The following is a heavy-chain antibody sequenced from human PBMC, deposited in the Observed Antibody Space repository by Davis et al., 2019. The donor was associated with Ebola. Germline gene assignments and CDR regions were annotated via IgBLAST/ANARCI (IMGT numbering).Heavy chain of an antibody. CDR2: IYYSGST. CDR3: ARGVITIFGVDY. V-gene: IGHV4-39*07. J-gene: IGHJ4*02. Sequence: PSETLSLTCTVSGGSISSYYWGWIRQPPGKGLEWIGSIYYSGSTYYNPSLKSRVTISVDTSKNQFSLKLSSVTAADTAVYYCARGVITIFGVDYWGQETLVTVSS. D-gene: IGHD3-3*01. CDR1: GGSISSYY.